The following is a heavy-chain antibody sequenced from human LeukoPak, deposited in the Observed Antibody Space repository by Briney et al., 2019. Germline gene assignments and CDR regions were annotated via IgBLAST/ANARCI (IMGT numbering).Heavy chain of an antibody. V-gene: IGHV4-4*07. CDR1: GGSISSYY. CDR3: ARDRGKYCSSTSCYEYYYYYMDV. D-gene: IGHD2-2*01. CDR2: IYTSGST. J-gene: IGHJ6*03. Sequence: SETLSLTCTVSGGSISSYYWSWIRQPAGKGLEWIGRIYTSGSTNYNPSLKSRVTMSVDTSKNQFSLKLSSVTAADTAVYYCARDRGKYCSSTSCYEYYYYYMDVWGKGTTVTISS.